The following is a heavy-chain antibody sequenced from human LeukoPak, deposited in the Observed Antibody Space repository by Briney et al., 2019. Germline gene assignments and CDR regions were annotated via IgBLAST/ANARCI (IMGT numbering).Heavy chain of an antibody. CDR1: GFTFSSYA. Sequence: PGGSLRLSCAASGFTFSSYAMSWVRQAPGKGLEWVSGLSGSGGSAYYADSVKGRFIISRDNSKNTLYLQMNSLRAEDTAVYYCAKDGRDCSGGSCYSYYYGMDVWGQGTTVTVSS. CDR2: LSGSGGSA. CDR3: AKDGRDCSGGSCYSYYYGMDV. D-gene: IGHD2-15*01. J-gene: IGHJ6*02. V-gene: IGHV3-23*01.